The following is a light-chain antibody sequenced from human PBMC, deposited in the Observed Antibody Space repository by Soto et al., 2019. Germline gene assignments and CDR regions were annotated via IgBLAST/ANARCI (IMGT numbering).Light chain of an antibody. Sequence: EVVLTQSPGTLSLSPGERATLSCRASQSVDSNYLSWFQHKGGQPPRVLIFATSSRATGTPRRFSGSGSGTDFNLTISGVEPEDFAEYYCQQYGGSPPAYTFGLGTRLEI. V-gene: IGKV3-20*01. CDR3: QQYGGSPPAYT. J-gene: IGKJ2*01. CDR1: QSVDSNY. CDR2: ATS.